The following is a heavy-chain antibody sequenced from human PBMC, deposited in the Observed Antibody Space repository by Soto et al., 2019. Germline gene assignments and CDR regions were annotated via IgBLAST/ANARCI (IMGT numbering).Heavy chain of an antibody. V-gene: IGHV1-18*01. D-gene: IGHD3-22*01. Sequence: SVKVSCKASGCTFTSYGISWVRQAPGQGLEWMGWISAYNGNTNYAQKLQGRVTMTTDTSTSTAYMELRSLRSDDTAVYYCARDYYYDSSGYGDYWGQGTLVTVSS. CDR1: GCTFTSYG. J-gene: IGHJ4*02. CDR3: ARDYYYDSSGYGDY. CDR2: ISAYNGNT.